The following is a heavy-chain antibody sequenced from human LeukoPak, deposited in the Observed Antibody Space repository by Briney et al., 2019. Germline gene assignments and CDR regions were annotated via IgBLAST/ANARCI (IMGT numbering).Heavy chain of an antibody. V-gene: IGHV3-30-3*01. CDR1: GFTFGEYA. Sequence: PGRSLRLSCAASGFTFGEYAMHWVRQAPGKGLEWVAVISYDGRQKFYGDPVKGRFTISRDNPKNTVYLQMNSLRNDDTAVYYCARVFLERLTSGYFDNWGQGNLVTVSP. J-gene: IGHJ4*02. D-gene: IGHD3-3*01. CDR3: ARVFLERLTSGYFDN. CDR2: ISYDGRQK.